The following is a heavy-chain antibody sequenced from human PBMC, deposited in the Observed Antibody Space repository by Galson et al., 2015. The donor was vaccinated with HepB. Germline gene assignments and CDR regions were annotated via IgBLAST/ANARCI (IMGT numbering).Heavy chain of an antibody. CDR3: AGEINPTGYDYVWGTYRTTYYSYGLDV. Sequence: SVKVSCKASGYTFTAYGINWVRQAPGQGLEWMGWISTYNGNTNYAQKLQGRVTMTTDTSTPAAYIELRRLRSDDTAVYYCAGEINPTGYDYVWGTYRTTYYSYGLDVWGQGTTVTVSS. D-gene: IGHD3-16*02. CDR2: ISTYNGNT. V-gene: IGHV1-18*04. CDR1: GYTFTAYG. J-gene: IGHJ6*02.